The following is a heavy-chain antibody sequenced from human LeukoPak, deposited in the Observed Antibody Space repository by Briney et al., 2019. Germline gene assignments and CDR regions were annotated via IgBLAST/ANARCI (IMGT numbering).Heavy chain of an antibody. D-gene: IGHD3-3*01. CDR2: INHSGST. V-gene: IGHV4-34*01. Sequence: SETLSLTCAVYGGSFSGYYWSWIRQPPGKGLGWIGEINHSGSTNYNPSLKSRVTISVDTSKNQFSLKLSSVTAADTAVYYCARRPGVVIIIRFDYWGQGTLVTVSS. CDR1: GGSFSGYY. CDR3: ARRPGVVIIIRFDY. J-gene: IGHJ4*02.